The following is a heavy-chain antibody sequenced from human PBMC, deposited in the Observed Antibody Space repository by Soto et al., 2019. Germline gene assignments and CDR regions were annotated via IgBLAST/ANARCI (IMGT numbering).Heavy chain of an antibody. CDR2: IDHDGST. CDR1: GFIFSNYW. V-gene: IGHV3-74*01. J-gene: IGHJ4*02. CDR3: VRDSHGEY. Sequence: EVQLVESGGGLVQPGGSLRLSCAGSGFIFSNYWMHWVRQAPGKGPEWVSRIDHDGSTDHADSVRGRFTIDRDNTDNTLYLQMNSMNPEATAVYYWVRDSHGEYWGQGTLVTVSS.